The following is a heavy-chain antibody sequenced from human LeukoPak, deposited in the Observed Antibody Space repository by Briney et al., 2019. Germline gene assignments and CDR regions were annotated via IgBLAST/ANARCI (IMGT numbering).Heavy chain of an antibody. CDR3: ARVGGHCTSTSCPPPDY. CDR1: GFTLSSYY. J-gene: IGHJ4*02. V-gene: IGHV3-21*01. D-gene: IGHD2-2*01. CDR2: IDSSSRYI. Sequence: GGSLRLSCAASGFTLSSYYMDWVRQAPGKGLEWVSFIDSSSRYIYQTDSVKGRFTISRDNAKSSVFLQMNSLRAEDTAVYYCARVGGHCTSTSCPPPDYWGQGTLVTVSS.